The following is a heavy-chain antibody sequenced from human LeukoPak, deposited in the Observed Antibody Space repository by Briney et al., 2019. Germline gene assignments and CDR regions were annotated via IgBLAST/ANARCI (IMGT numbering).Heavy chain of an antibody. V-gene: IGHV1-24*01. J-gene: IGHJ6*02. CDR3: ATAGIVGATYYGMDV. CDR2: FDPEDGET. CDR1: GYTFTELS. Sequence: ASVKVSCKVSGYTFTELSMHWVRQAPGKGLEWMGGFDPEDGETMYAQKFQGRVTMTEDTSTDTVYMALNSLRSDDTAVYYCATAGIVGATYYGMDVWGQGTTVTVSS. D-gene: IGHD1-26*01.